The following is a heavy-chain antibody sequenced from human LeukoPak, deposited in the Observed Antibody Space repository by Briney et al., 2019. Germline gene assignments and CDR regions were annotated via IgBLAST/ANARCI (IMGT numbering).Heavy chain of an antibody. Sequence: PSETLSLTCAVSGYSISSGYYWGWIRQPPGKGLEWIGSIYHSGSTYYKPSLKSRVTISVDTSKNQFSLKLSSVTAADTAVYYCARLGSAGTTPLPSHWGQGTLVTVSS. D-gene: IGHD1-1*01. V-gene: IGHV4-38-2*01. CDR1: GYSISSGYY. J-gene: IGHJ4*02. CDR2: IYHSGST. CDR3: ARLGSAGTTPLPSH.